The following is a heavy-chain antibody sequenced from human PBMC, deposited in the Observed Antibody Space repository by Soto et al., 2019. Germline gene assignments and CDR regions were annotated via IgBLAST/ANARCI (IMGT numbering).Heavy chain of an antibody. D-gene: IGHD3-22*01. J-gene: IGHJ3*01. CDR1: GCIFGSHG. Sequence: QVQLIQSEAELKKPGSSVRVSCTASGCIFGSHGFSWVRQAPGQRLEWVGGFIPIFRTLTYTEKFQARVRIAADESTNTVYLDLSSLTSEDTAVYYCVRDRRIYYSDPHDEFVASDYEVWGQGTMVSVAS. CDR3: VRDRRIYYSDPHDEFVASDYEV. CDR2: FIPIFRTL. V-gene: IGHV1-69*01.